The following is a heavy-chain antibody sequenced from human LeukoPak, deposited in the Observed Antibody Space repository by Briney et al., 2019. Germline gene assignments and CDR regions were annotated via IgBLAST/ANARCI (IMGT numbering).Heavy chain of an antibody. CDR3: ARESKWELLDHNWFDP. V-gene: IGHV4-39*07. Sequence: SSETLSLTCTVSGGSISSSSYYWGWIRQPPGKGLEWIGSIYYSGSTYYNPSLKSRVTISVDTSKNQFSLKLSSVTAADTAVYYCARESKWELLDHNWFDPWGQGTLVTVSS. CDR2: IYYSGST. CDR1: GGSISSSSYY. D-gene: IGHD1-26*01. J-gene: IGHJ5*02.